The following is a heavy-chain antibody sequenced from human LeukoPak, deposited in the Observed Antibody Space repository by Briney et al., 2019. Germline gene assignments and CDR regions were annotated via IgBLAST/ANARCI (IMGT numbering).Heavy chain of an antibody. V-gene: IGHV4-4*07. CDR3: ARGYCSGGSCYSHYYYNYMDV. CDR2: IYTSGSN. D-gene: IGHD2-15*01. CDR1: GGSISSYY. Sequence: SETLSLTCTVSGGSISSYYWSWIRQPAGKGLEWIGRIYTSGSNNYNPSLKSRVTMSVDTSKNQFSLKLSSVTAADTAVYYCARGYCSGGSCYSHYYYNYMDVWGKGTTVTVSS. J-gene: IGHJ6*03.